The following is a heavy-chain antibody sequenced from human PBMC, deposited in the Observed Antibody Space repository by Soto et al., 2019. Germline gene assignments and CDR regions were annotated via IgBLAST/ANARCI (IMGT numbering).Heavy chain of an antibody. CDR3: ARWGRPWRVARGWYFDL. V-gene: IGHV4-4*02. Sequence: QVKLQESGPGLVKPSGTLTLTCAVSNMSINSNYWWSWVRRPPGKGLEWIGDIFHIGSTTYNPSVKSRVTMSLDKSKNELSLQLISVTAADTAVYYCARWGRPWRVARGWYFDLWGRGTQVTVSS. CDR1: NMSINSNYW. D-gene: IGHD5-12*01. J-gene: IGHJ2*01. CDR2: IFHIGST.